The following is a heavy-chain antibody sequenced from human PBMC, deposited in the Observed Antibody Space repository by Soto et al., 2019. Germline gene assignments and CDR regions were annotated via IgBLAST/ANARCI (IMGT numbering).Heavy chain of an antibody. V-gene: IGHV3-7*01. D-gene: IGHD3-10*01. J-gene: IGHJ4*02. CDR2: IKQDGSEK. CDR1: GFTFSSYW. Sequence: GGSLRLSCAASGFTFSSYWMSWVRQAPGKGLEWVANIKQDGSEKYYVDSVKGRFTISRDNAKNSLYLQMNSLRAEDTAVYYCARFLLLWFGELSGFGYWGQGTLVTVSS. CDR3: ARFLLLWFGELSGFGY.